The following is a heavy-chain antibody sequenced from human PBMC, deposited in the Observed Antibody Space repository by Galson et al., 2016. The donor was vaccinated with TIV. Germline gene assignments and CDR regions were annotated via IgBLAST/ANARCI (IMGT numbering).Heavy chain of an antibody. CDR3: RARGDSRAHDVFDF. Sequence: SLRLSCAASGFTYSSYWISWVRQAPGKGLEWVANTKHNGYEKYYVDSGRGRFTISRDNVKNMEYQQMDSLRVEDTAVDYCRARGDSRAHDVFDFWGRGTMVTVSS. V-gene: IGHV3-7*01. CDR1: GFTYSSYW. CDR2: TKHNGYEK. D-gene: IGHD3-3*01. J-gene: IGHJ3*01.